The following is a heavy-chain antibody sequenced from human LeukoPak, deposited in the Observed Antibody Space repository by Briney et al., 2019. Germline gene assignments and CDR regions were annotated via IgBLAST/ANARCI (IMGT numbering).Heavy chain of an antibody. J-gene: IGHJ3*02. CDR3: AKMSRGYDAFDI. CDR2: LRGSGSGT. D-gene: IGHD2-2*01. Sequence: PGGSLRLSCAASGFTFNKYGMSWVRQAPGKGLEWVSALRGSGSGTYYADSVKGRFTISRDNSKNTLSLQMNSLSAEDTAVYFCAKMSRGYDAFDIWGQGTMVTVSS. V-gene: IGHV3-23*01. CDR1: GFTFNKYG.